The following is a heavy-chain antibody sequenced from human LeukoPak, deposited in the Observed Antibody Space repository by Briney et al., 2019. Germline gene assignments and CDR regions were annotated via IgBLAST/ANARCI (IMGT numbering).Heavy chain of an antibody. J-gene: IGHJ4*02. CDR2: ITWDGGST. D-gene: IGHD3-16*01. V-gene: IGHV3-43*01. CDR1: GFTFDDYT. Sequence: GGSLRLSCAASGFTFDDYTMYWVRQAPGKGLEWVSLITWDGGSTYYADSVKGRFTISRDNAKNSLYLQMNSLRAEDTALYYCARDVRGVWGSSPSDYWGQGTLVTVSS. CDR3: ARDVRGVWGSSPSDY.